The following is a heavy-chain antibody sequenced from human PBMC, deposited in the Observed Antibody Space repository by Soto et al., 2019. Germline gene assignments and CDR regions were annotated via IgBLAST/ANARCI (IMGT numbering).Heavy chain of an antibody. J-gene: IGHJ4*02. CDR2: IYSGGST. V-gene: IGHV3-66*01. D-gene: IGHD2-15*01. CDR3: ATAKLLLPWLFDY. CDR1: GFTVSSNY. Sequence: EVPLVESGGGLVQPGGSLRLSCAASGFTVSSNYMSWVRQAPGKGLGWVSVIYSGGSTYYADSVKGRFIISRDDSKNTLFLQMNSLRAEDTAVYYCATAKLLLPWLFDYWGQGTLVTVSS.